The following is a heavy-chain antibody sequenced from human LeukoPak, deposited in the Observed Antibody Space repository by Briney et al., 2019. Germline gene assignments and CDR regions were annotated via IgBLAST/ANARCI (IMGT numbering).Heavy chain of an antibody. CDR2: ISSNGGTT. J-gene: IGHJ4*02. V-gene: IGHV3-64D*09. Sequence: PGRSLRLSCSASGFTFSYYVLDWVRQAPGKGLEYVAAISSNGGTTYYADSVKGRFTISRDNSKNTLHLQMSSLRTEDTAVYYCARFFGNNYFDSWGQGTLVTVSS. CDR3: ARFFGNNYFDS. CDR1: GFTFSYYV. D-gene: IGHD1/OR15-1a*01.